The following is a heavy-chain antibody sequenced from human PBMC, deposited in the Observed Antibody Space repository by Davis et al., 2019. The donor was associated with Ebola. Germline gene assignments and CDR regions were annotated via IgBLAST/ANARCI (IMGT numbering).Heavy chain of an antibody. CDR1: GFAFSSYW. CDR2: IKQDGSEK. V-gene: IGHV3-7*01. J-gene: IGHJ4*02. CDR3: ATAGRNMSPHHFDY. Sequence: PGGSLRLSCAASGFAFSSYWMSWVRQAPGKGLEWVANIKQDGSEKYYVDSVKGRFTISRDNAKNSLNLQMNSLRAEDTAVYYCATAGRNMSPHHFDYWGQGTLVTVSS.